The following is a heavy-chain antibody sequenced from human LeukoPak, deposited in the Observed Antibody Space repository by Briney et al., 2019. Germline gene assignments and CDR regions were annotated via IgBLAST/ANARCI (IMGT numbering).Heavy chain of an antibody. CDR3: ARDRAYGGYFDY. D-gene: IGHD3-10*01. Sequence: PGGSLRLSCAASGFTFSSYAMHWVRQAPGKGPEWVAVISYDGSNKYYADSVKGRFTISRDNSKNTLYLQMNSLRAEDTAVYYCARDRAYGGYFDYWGQGTLVTVSS. CDR2: ISYDGSNK. V-gene: IGHV3-30-3*01. J-gene: IGHJ4*02. CDR1: GFTFSSYA.